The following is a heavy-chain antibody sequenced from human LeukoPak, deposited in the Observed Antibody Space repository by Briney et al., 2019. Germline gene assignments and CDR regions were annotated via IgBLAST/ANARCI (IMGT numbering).Heavy chain of an antibody. Sequence: GGSLRLSCAASGFTFSSYAMSWVRQAPGKGLEWVSAISGSGGSSYYADSVKGRFTISRDNSKNTLYLQMNSLRAEDTAVYYCAKDGFYCSSTSCYGDYWGQGTLVTVSS. CDR2: ISGSGGSS. V-gene: IGHV3-23*01. CDR1: GFTFSSYA. J-gene: IGHJ4*02. CDR3: AKDGFYCSSTSCYGDY. D-gene: IGHD2-2*01.